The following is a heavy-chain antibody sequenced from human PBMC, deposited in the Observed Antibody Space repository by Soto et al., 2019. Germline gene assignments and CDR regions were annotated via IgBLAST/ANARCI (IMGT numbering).Heavy chain of an antibody. D-gene: IGHD2-2*02. CDR2: LYWDNTR. J-gene: IGHJ6*04. V-gene: IGHV2-5*02. Sequence: QITLKESRPTLVKPTQTLTLTCSFSGFSLYTRGVGVGWVRQPPGKALEWLALLYWDNTRRYSPSLKKSLTIAKGTSENQVVLTMTNMEPEDTGTYYCARYTTDTYFDVWGKGTTVTVSS. CDR3: ARYTTDTYFDV. CDR1: GFSLYTRGVG.